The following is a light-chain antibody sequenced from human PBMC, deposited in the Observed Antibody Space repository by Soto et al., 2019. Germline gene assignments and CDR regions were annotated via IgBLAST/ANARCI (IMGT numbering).Light chain of an antibody. Sequence: MSLRPHPVAVSLGEGATIHCKTTQIDFYSPNNKNYLAWYQHKPGQPPKMLIYWASIRESGVPDRFSGSGSGTDFTLTISSLQPEDFATYYCQHYYGYPQIFGQGTRREIK. CDR3: QHYYGYPQI. V-gene: IGKV4-1*01. CDR2: WAS. J-gene: IGKJ5*01. CDR1: QIDFYSPNNKNY.